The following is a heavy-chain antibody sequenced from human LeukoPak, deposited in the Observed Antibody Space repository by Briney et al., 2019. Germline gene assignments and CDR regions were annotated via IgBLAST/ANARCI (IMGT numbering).Heavy chain of an antibody. Sequence: SETLSPTCAVYGGSFSGYYWSWIRQPPGKGLEWIGEINHSGSTNYNPSLTSRVTISVDTSKNQFSLKLSSVTAADTAVYYCARERSAPRYCTNGVCYTGGDFDYWGQGTLVTVSS. V-gene: IGHV4-34*01. J-gene: IGHJ4*02. D-gene: IGHD2-8*01. CDR2: INHSGST. CDR1: GGSFSGYY. CDR3: ARERSAPRYCTNGVCYTGGDFDY.